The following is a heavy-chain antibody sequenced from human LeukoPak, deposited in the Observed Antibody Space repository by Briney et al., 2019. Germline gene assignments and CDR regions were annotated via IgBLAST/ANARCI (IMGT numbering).Heavy chain of an antibody. Sequence: SETLSLTCTVSGGSISSGYYYWSWIRQPAGKGLEWIGRIDTSGSTNYNPSLKSRVTISVDTSKNQFSLKLSSVTAADTAVYYCARASEDYYYYYMDVWGKGTTVTISS. CDR2: IDTSGST. CDR1: GGSISSGYYY. D-gene: IGHD1-14*01. CDR3: ARASEDYYYYYMDV. J-gene: IGHJ6*03. V-gene: IGHV4-61*02.